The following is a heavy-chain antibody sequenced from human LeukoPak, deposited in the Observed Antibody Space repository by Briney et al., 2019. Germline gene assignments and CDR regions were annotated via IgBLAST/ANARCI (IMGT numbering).Heavy chain of an antibody. D-gene: IGHD6-19*01. CDR3: ARDRRPRAVAGAYISYGMDV. CDR2: VNPYGTS. V-gene: IGHV4-4*07. CDR1: GGSTNNYF. J-gene: IGHJ6*02. Sequence: SETLSLTCSVSGGSTNNYFWSWIRQSAGKGQEWIGRVNPYGTSNYNPSLKSRVTMSVDTSKNLVSLRLTSLTAADTAVYYCARDRRPRAVAGAYISYGMDVWGQGTTVTVSS.